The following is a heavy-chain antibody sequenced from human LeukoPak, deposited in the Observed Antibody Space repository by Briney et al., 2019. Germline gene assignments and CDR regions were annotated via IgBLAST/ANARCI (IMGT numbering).Heavy chain of an antibody. CDR1: GGSISSGDYY. Sequence: SLTLSLTCTVSGGSISSGDYYWSWVRQPPGKGLEWIGYIYYSGSTYYNPSLKSRVTISVDTSKNQFSLKLSSVTAADTAVYYCARDRGYSYGYPYYYYGMDVWGQGTTVTVSS. V-gene: IGHV4-30-4*01. CDR3: ARDRGYSYGYPYYYYGMDV. J-gene: IGHJ6*02. CDR2: IYYSGST. D-gene: IGHD5-18*01.